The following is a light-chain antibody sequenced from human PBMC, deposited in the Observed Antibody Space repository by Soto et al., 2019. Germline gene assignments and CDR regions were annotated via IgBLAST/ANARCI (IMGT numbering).Light chain of an antibody. CDR2: NVY. V-gene: IGLV2-14*03. J-gene: IGLJ1*01. CDR1: SSDVGAYNF. CDR3: SAYTTRSTLV. Sequence: QSALTQPASVSGSPGQSITISCTGTSSDVGAYNFVSWHQQHPGKAPKLMIYNVYDRPSGISYRFSGSKSGNTASLTISGLQGEDEADYYCSAYTTRSTLVFGTGTKLTVL.